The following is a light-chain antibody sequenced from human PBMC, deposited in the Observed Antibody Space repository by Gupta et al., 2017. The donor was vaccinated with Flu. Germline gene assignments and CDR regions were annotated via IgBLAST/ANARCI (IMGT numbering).Light chain of an antibody. CDR3: QQSHSTPYT. CDR2: GAS. CDR1: QTISNY. Sequence: IQTTQSPPSLSASVGDRVTITCRASQTISNYLTWYQQKPGKAPRLLIYGASTLQSGVPSRFSGSGSGTEFTLTISSLQPEDFVTYYCQQSHSTPYTFGQGTKLDIK. V-gene: IGKV1-39*01. J-gene: IGKJ2*01.